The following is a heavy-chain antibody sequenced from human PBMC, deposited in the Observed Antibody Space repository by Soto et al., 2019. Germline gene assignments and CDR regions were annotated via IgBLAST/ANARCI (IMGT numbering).Heavy chain of an antibody. J-gene: IGHJ4*02. Sequence: SETLSLTCTVSGGSISSSSYYWGWIRQPPGKGLEWIGSIYYSGSTYYNPSLKSRVTISVDTSKNQFSLKVSSVTAADTAVYYCARGSGSGYCSGGSCYSDYWGQGTLVTVSS. CDR3: ARGSGSGYCSGGSCYSDY. CDR1: GGSISSSSYY. V-gene: IGHV4-39*01. D-gene: IGHD2-15*01. CDR2: IYYSGST.